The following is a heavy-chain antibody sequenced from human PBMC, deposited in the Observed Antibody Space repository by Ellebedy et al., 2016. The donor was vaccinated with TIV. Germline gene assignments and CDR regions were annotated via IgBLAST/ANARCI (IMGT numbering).Heavy chain of an antibody. CDR1: GYSFIGYY. V-gene: IGHV1-2*02. CDR3: VTRGYSGYDYFDY. D-gene: IGHD5-12*01. Sequence: ASVKVSXKASGYSFIGYYMHWVRQAPGQGLEWVGWINPNNGGTNSAQKFQGRVTMTRDASISTAYMELSRLRSDDTAVYYCVTRGYSGYDYFDYWGQGTLVTVSS. CDR2: INPNNGGT. J-gene: IGHJ4*02.